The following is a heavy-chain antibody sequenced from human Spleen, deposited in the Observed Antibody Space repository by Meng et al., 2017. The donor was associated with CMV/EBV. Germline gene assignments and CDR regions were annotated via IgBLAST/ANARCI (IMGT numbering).Heavy chain of an antibody. J-gene: IGHJ4*02. CDR1: GFTFSSNA. CDR3: ARLVGPQRYFDY. Sequence: LKISCAASGFTFSSNAMHWVRQAPGKGLEWVAVISYDGSNKYYADSVKGRFTISRDNAKNSLDLQMNSLRAEDTAVYYCARLVGPQRYFDYWGQGTLVTVSS. D-gene: IGHD1-26*01. V-gene: IGHV3-30-3*01. CDR2: ISYDGSNK.